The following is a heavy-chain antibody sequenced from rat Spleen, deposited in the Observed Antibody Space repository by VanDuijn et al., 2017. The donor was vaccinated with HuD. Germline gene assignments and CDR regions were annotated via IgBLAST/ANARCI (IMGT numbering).Heavy chain of an antibody. CDR2: ISTGGGKT. CDR3: ARDPDYGGGYYFDY. J-gene: IGHJ2*01. V-gene: IGHV5-25*01. D-gene: IGHD1-11*01. Sequence: EVQLVESGGGLVQPGRSMKLSCSASGFTFNNYYMAWVRQAPTKGLEWVASISTGGGKTYYRDSVKGRFTSSRDNAKSTLYLQMDSLRSEDTATYYCARDPDYGGGYYFDYWGQGVMVTVSS. CDR1: GFTFNNYY.